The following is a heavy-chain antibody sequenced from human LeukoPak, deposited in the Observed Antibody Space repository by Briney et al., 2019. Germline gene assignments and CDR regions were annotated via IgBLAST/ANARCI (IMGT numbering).Heavy chain of an antibody. CDR3: AKPRIPVAGTDLDF. J-gene: IGHJ4*02. CDR2: IKQDGSEK. D-gene: IGHD6-19*01. Sequence: PGGSLRLSCAASGFTFSSYWMSWVRQAPGKGLEWVANIKQDGSEKYYVDSVKGRFTISRDNAKNSLYLQMHSLRAEDTAVYYCAKPRIPVAGTDLDFWGQGTLVTVSS. CDR1: GFTFSSYW. V-gene: IGHV3-7*02.